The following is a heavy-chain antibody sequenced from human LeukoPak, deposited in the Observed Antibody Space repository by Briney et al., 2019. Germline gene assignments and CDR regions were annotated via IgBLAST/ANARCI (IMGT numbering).Heavy chain of an antibody. V-gene: IGHV3-7*01. CDR1: GFTFSSYW. J-gene: IGHJ4*02. CDR3: ATSTVTTWTYDY. Sequence: GGSLRLSCVASGFTFSSYWMSWVRQAPGKGLEWVANIKQDGSEKYYVDSVKGRFTISRDNARNSLYLQMNSLRAEDTAVYYCATSTVTTWTYDYWGRGTLVTVSS. CDR2: IKQDGSEK. D-gene: IGHD4-17*01.